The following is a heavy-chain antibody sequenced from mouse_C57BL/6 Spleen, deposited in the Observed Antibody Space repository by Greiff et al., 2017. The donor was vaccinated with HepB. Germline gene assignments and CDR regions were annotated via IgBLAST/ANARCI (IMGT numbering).Heavy chain of an antibody. CDR2: ISSGGSYT. Sequence: EVQRVESGGDLVKPGGSLKLSCAASGFTFSSYGMSWVRQTPDKRLAWVATISSGGSYTYYPDSVKGRFTISRDNAKNTLYQQMSSLKSEDTAMYYCARAVFITTVVAKNYFDYWGQGTTLTVSS. CDR1: GFTFSSYG. V-gene: IGHV5-6*01. J-gene: IGHJ2*01. D-gene: IGHD1-1*01. CDR3: ARAVFITTVVAKNYFDY.